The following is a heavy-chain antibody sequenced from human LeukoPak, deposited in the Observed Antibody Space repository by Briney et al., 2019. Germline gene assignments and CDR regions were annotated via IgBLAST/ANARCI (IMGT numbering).Heavy chain of an antibody. Sequence: ASVKVSCKAFGYAFTSYFIHWVRQAPGQGLEWMGWINCNSGGTSYAQKFQDRVTMTRDTSSNTAYMEMSRLTFDDTAVYYCARIGGSGYTYGTFDYWGQGTLVTVSS. CDR2: INCNSGGT. CDR1: GYAFTSYF. D-gene: IGHD5-18*01. V-gene: IGHV1-2*02. J-gene: IGHJ4*02. CDR3: ARIGGSGYTYGTFDY.